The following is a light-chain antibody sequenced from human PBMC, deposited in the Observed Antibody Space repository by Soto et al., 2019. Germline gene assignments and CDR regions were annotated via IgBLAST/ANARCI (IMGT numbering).Light chain of an antibody. V-gene: IGKV1-6*01. CDR3: LQESNYPLT. Sequence: IQMTQSPSSLSASVGDRVTITCRESHGVRDDVGWYQQKPGIASKLLIYSVSTFQSGVLSWFSGSGSGTDFTLTISGLQPEDFATYYCLQESNYPLTFCGGTKVDIK. CDR1: HGVRDD. CDR2: SVS. J-gene: IGKJ4*02.